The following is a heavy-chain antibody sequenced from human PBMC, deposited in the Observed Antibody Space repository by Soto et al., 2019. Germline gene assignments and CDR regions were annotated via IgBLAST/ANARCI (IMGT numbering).Heavy chain of an antibody. CDR3: VHDFWSGYSDGYYFDY. V-gene: IGHV2-5*02. J-gene: IGHJ4*02. D-gene: IGHD3-3*01. CDR2: IYWDDDK. CDR1: GFSLSTSGVG. Sequence: QLTLKESGPPLVKPTQTLTLTCTFSGFSLSTSGVGVGWIRQPPGKALEWLAVIYWDDDKRYSPSLKSRLTITKDTSKKQVVLTMTNMDPVDTATYYCVHDFWSGYSDGYYFDYWGQGTLVTVSS.